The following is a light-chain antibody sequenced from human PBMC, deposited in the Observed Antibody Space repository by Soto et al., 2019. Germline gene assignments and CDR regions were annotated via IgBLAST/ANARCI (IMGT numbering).Light chain of an antibody. J-gene: IGLJ2*01. CDR3: CSYAGSSTFAV. Sequence: QSALTQPASVSGSPGQSITISCTGTSSDVGSYNLVSWYQQHPGKAPKLMIYEGSKRPSGVSNRFSGSKSGNTASLTISGLQAEDEADYYCCSYAGSSTFAVFGGGTKVTV. CDR1: SSDVGSYNL. V-gene: IGLV2-23*03. CDR2: EGS.